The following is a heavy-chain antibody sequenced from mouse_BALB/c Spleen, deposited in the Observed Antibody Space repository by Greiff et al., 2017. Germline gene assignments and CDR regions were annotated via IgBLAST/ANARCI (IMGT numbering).Heavy chain of an antibody. D-gene: IGHD2-14*01. CDR2: ISYDGSN. V-gene: IGHV3-6*02. J-gene: IGHJ2*01. CDR3: ARDGDYRYFDY. Sequence: EVKLMESGPGLVKPSQSLSLTCSVTGYSITSGYYWNWIRQFPGNKLEWMGYISYDGSNNYNPSLKNRISITRDTSKNQFFLKLNSVTTEDTATYYCARDGDYRYFDYWGQGTTLTVSS. CDR1: GYSITSGYY.